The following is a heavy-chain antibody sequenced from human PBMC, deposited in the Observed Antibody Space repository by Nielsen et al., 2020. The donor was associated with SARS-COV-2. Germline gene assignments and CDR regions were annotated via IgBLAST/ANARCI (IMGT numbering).Heavy chain of an antibody. Sequence: ASVKVSCKASGYTFTSYGISWVRQAPGQGLEWMGWISAYNGNTNYAQKFQGRVTITADESTSTAYMELSSLRSEDTAVYYCARDHYYDSSGYGGFDPWGQGTLVTVSS. D-gene: IGHD3-22*01. J-gene: IGHJ5*02. V-gene: IGHV1-18*04. CDR2: ISAYNGNT. CDR3: ARDHYYDSSGYGGFDP. CDR1: GYTFTSYG.